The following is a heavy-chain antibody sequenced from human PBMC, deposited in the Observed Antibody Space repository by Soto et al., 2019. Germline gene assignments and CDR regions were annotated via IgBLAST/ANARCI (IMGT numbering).Heavy chain of an antibody. Sequence: GGSLRLSCAASGFTFSSYDMHWVRQAPGKGLEWVAVISYDGSNKYYADSVKGRFTISRDNSKNTLYLQMNSLRAEDTAVYYCARGTRQWFRAAFDIWGQGTMVT. CDR1: GFTFSSYD. CDR3: ARGTRQWFRAAFDI. D-gene: IGHD3-10*01. V-gene: IGHV3-30-3*01. J-gene: IGHJ3*02. CDR2: ISYDGSNK.